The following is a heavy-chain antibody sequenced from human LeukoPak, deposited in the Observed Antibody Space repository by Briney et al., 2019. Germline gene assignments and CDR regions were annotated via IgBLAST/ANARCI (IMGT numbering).Heavy chain of an antibody. V-gene: IGHV3-21*01. CDR3: AREGDPPGFYYYHHLDV. CDR2: ISSGSSFQ. J-gene: IGHJ6*03. D-gene: IGHD3-16*01. CDR1: GFDFSIYA. Sequence: GGSLRLSCAASGFDFSIYAIDWVRQAPGRGLEWVSSISSGSSFQNYADSVKGRFTISRDNAKNSVYLQMNRLRAEDTAVYSCAREGDPPGFYYYHHLDVWGKGTTVTVSS.